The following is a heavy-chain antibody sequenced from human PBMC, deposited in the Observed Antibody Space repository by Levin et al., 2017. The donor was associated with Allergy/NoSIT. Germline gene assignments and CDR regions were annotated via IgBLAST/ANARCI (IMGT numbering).Heavy chain of an antibody. CDR1: GFTFSSYS. V-gene: IGHV3-21*01. D-gene: IGHD5-18*01. Sequence: GESLKISCAASGFTFSSYSMNWVRQAPGKGLEWVSSISSSSSYIYYADSVKGRFTISRDNAKNSLYLQMNSLRAEDTAVYYCARDKAWGYSYANGNWFDPWGQGTLVTVSS. CDR2: ISSSSSYI. J-gene: IGHJ5*02. CDR3: ARDKAWGYSYANGNWFDP.